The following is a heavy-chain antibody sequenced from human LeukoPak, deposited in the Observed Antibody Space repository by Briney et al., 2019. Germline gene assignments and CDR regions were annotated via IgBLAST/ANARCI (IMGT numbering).Heavy chain of an antibody. D-gene: IGHD4-11*01. V-gene: IGHV4-39*07. CDR1: GGSISSYY. Sequence: SETLSLTCTVSGGSISSYYWSWIRQPPGKGLEWIGSIYYSGSTYYNPSLKSRVTISVDTSKNQFSLKLSSVTAADTAVYYCARGYELTTKDYWGQGTLVTVSS. J-gene: IGHJ4*02. CDR3: ARGYELTTKDY. CDR2: IYYSGST.